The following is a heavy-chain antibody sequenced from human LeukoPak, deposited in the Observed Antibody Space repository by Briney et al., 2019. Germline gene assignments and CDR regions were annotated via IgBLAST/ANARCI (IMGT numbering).Heavy chain of an antibody. V-gene: IGHV4-59*01. CDR3: ACLTTADAFDI. D-gene: IGHD3-22*01. CDR1: GGSIGSYY. CDR2: IYDSGST. Sequence: SETLPLTCTVSGGSIGSYYWSWIRQPPGKGLEWIGYIYDSGSTNYNPSLKSRVTISVDTSKNQFSLKLSSVTAADTAVYYCACLTTADAFDIWGQGTMVTVSS. J-gene: IGHJ3*02.